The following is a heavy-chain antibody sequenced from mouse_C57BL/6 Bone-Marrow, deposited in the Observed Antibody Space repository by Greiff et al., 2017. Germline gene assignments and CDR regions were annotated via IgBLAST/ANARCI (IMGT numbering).Heavy chain of an antibody. Sequence: VQLQQSGAELVRPGTSVKVSCKASGYAFTNYLIEWVKQRPGQGLEWIGVINPGSGGTNYNEKFKGKATLTADKSASTAYLPLSSLTSEDLAVCVCARERGDVDFDYWGQGTTLTVSS. CDR3: ARERGDVDFDY. V-gene: IGHV1-54*01. CDR1: GYAFTNYL. J-gene: IGHJ2*01. D-gene: IGHD3-3*01. CDR2: INPGSGGT.